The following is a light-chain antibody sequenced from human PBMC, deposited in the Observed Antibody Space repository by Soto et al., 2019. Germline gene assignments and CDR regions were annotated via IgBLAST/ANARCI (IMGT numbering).Light chain of an antibody. Sequence: EILLTQSPATLSLSPGESATLTCRASQSVSSYLAWYQQKPGQATRLIIYDASNRANGIPARFSGSGSGTDFTLTFSSLEPEDFAVYYCQQYNDWHPITFGQGTRLEIK. CDR3: QQYNDWHPIT. CDR1: QSVSSY. CDR2: DAS. J-gene: IGKJ5*01. V-gene: IGKV3-11*01.